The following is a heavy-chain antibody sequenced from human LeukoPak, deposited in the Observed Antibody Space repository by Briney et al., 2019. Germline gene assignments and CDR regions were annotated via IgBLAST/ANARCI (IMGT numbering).Heavy chain of an antibody. J-gene: IGHJ5*02. V-gene: IGHV3-48*01. Sequence: GGSLRLSCAASGFTFSSYSMNWVRQAPGKGLEWVSYISSSSSTIYYADSVKGRFTISRDNAKNSLYLQMNSLRAEDTAVYYCARDTIFGVVTWTNWFDPWGQGTLVTVSS. CDR2: ISSSSSTI. D-gene: IGHD3-3*01. CDR1: GFTFSSYS. CDR3: ARDTIFGVVTWTNWFDP.